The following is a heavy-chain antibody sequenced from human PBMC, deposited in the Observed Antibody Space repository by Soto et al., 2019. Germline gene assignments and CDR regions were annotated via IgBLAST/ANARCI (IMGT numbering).Heavy chain of an antibody. D-gene: IGHD3-22*01. CDR2: ISSSGNTI. Sequence: QVQLVESGGGLVKPGGSLRLSCAASGFTFSDYNMNWIRQAPGKGLEWVSYISSSGNTIFYADSVKGRFTISRDNAKNSLYLQMNSLRAEDTAVYYCARAGEYGAYYYVEDVFDYWGQGALVTVSS. V-gene: IGHV3-11*01. CDR3: ARAGEYGAYYYVEDVFDY. CDR1: GFTFSDYN. J-gene: IGHJ4*02.